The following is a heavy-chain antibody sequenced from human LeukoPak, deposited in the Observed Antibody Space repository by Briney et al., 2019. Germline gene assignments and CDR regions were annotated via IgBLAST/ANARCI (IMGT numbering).Heavy chain of an antibody. Sequence: GESLKISCKGFGYSFTNYWIGWVRQMPGKGLEWMGIIYPGDSDTRYSPSFQGQVTISADKSISTAYLQWSSLKASDTAMYYCATIWTERYYYDSSGYPLGAFDIWGQGTMVTVSS. J-gene: IGHJ3*02. CDR2: IYPGDSDT. CDR3: ATIWTERYYYDSSGYPLGAFDI. D-gene: IGHD3-22*01. CDR1: GYSFTNYW. V-gene: IGHV5-51*01.